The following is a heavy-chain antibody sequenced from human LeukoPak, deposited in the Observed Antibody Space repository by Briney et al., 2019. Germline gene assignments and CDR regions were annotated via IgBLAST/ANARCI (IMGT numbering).Heavy chain of an antibody. CDR1: GFTVSSNY. V-gene: IGHV3-66*02. CDR3: ARELIVATPQRGY. J-gene: IGHJ4*02. D-gene: IGHD5-12*01. Sequence: PGGSLRLSCAASGFTVSSNYMSWVRQAPGKGLEWVSVIYGGGSTYYADSVKGRFTISRGNSKNTLYLQMNSLRAEDTAVYYCARELIVATPQRGYWGQGTLVTVSS. CDR2: IYGGGST.